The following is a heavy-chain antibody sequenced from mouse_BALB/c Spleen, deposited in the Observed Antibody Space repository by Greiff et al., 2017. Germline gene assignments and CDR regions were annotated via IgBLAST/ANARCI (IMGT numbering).Heavy chain of an antibody. J-gene: IGHJ2*01. CDR3: ARGNTGYFDY. V-gene: IGHV5-6-3*01. CDR2: INSNGGST. CDR1: GFTFSSYG. Sequence: EVMLVESGGGLVQPGGSLKLSCAASGFTFSSYGMSWVRQTPDKRLELVATINSNGGSTYYPDSVKGRFTISRDNAKNTLYLQMSSLKSEDTAMYYCARGNTGYFDYWGQGTTLTVSS.